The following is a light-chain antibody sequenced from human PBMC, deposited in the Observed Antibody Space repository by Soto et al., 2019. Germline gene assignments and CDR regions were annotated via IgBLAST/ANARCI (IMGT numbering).Light chain of an antibody. Sequence: MTQSPLSLSASLGEKIIITCRASRDVGSDLSWYQQKPGQAPKLVIYAASNLYTGVPSRLSGGGSGTELTLTISSLQPDDFATYYCQQYNNYSTFGQGTRLEIK. CDR2: AAS. CDR1: RDVGSD. V-gene: IGKV1-17*01. CDR3: QQYNNYST. J-gene: IGKJ5*01.